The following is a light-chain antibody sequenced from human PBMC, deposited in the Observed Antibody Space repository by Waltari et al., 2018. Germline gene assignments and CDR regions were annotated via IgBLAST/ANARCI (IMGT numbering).Light chain of an antibody. CDR1: GRDIGAHDY. CDR3: SSFTTSDTLVI. CDR2: DVS. J-gene: IGLJ2*01. V-gene: IGLV2-14*03. Sequence: QSALTQPASVSGSPGPSITISCTGTGRDIGAHDYVSWYQQHPDKVPKVIIYDVSLRPSGISDRFSGSKSGNTASLTISGLQAEDEGDYYCSSFTTSDTLVIFGGGTKVTVL.